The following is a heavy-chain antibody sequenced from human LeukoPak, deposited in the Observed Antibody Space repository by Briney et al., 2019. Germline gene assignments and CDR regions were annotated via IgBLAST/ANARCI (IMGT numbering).Heavy chain of an antibody. Sequence: GGSLRLSCAASGFIVSRNYMSWVRQAPGKGLEWVSVIYGAGTTYFADSVKGRFTMSRDNSKNTLNLQMNNLRVEDTAVYYCTFCGDGYCNWYDSWGQGTLVTVSS. D-gene: IGHD5-24*01. CDR3: TFCGDGYCNWYDS. V-gene: IGHV3-53*01. CDR2: IYGAGTT. CDR1: GFIVSRNY. J-gene: IGHJ5*01.